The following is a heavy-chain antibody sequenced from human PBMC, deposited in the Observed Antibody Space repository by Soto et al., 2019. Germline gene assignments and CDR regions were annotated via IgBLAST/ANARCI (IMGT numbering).Heavy chain of an antibody. J-gene: IGHJ4*02. CDR3: AKDLDDCGSTTCYTPFDY. Sequence: EVQLLESGGGLVQPGGSLRLSCAASGFTFSSYAMSWVRQAPGKGLEWVSAISGSGGSTYYADYVKGRFTISRDNSKNTLYVQMNSLRAEDTAVYYCAKDLDDCGSTTCYTPFDYWGQGTLVTVSS. V-gene: IGHV3-23*01. CDR2: ISGSGGST. D-gene: IGHD2-2*02. CDR1: GFTFSSYA.